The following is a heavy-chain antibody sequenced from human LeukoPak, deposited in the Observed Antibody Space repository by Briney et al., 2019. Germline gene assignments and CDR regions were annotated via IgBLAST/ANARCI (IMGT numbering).Heavy chain of an antibody. J-gene: IGHJ3*02. Sequence: PSETLSLTCTVSGGSISSYYWSWIRQPPGKGLEWIGYIYYSGSTNYNPSLKSRVTISVDTSKNHFSLKLNSVTAADTAVYYCARVIGVWAFDIWGQGTMVTVSS. V-gene: IGHV4-59*12. D-gene: IGHD2/OR15-2a*01. CDR3: ARVIGVWAFDI. CDR2: IYYSGST. CDR1: GGSISSYY.